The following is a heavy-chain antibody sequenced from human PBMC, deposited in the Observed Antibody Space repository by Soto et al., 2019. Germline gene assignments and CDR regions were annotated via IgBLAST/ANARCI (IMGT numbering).Heavy chain of an antibody. CDR1: GFTVSSNY. CDR3: ARHGYSYGGGYFDY. V-gene: IGHV3-66*04. J-gene: IGHJ4*02. CDR2: IYSGGSA. D-gene: IGHD5-18*01. Sequence: EVQLVESGGGLVQPGGSLRLSCAASGFTVSSNYMSWVRQAPGKGLEWVSVIYSGGSAYYADSVKGRFTISRDNSKNTLYLQMRSLRAEDTAVYYCARHGYSYGGGYFDYWGLGTLVTVSS.